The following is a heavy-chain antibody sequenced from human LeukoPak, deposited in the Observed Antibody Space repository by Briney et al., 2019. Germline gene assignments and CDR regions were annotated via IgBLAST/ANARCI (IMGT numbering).Heavy chain of an antibody. CDR1: GIKFSNYG. CDR2: ISHDGSNI. CDR3: AKDFSRSSSYFDY. D-gene: IGHD6-6*01. V-gene: IGHV3-30*18. Sequence: PGGSLRLSCVASGIKFSNYGMHWVRQAPGKGLEWVAVISHDGSNIKYADSVKGRFTISRDNSKEMVYLQMNSLRAEDMALYYCAKDFSRSSSYFDYWGQGTLVTVSS. J-gene: IGHJ4*02.